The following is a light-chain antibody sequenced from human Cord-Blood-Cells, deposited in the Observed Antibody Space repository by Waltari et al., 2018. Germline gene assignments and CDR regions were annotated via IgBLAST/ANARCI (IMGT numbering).Light chain of an antibody. CDR1: QDISNY. CDR2: AAS. J-gene: IGKJ4*01. Sequence: DIQMTQSPSSLSASVGHRVTITCQASQDISNYLNWYQQKPGKAPKLLIYAASSLQSGVPSRFSGSGSGTDFTLTISSLQPEDFATYYCQQSYSTPLTFGGGTKVEIK. CDR3: QQSYSTPLT. V-gene: IGKV1-39*01.